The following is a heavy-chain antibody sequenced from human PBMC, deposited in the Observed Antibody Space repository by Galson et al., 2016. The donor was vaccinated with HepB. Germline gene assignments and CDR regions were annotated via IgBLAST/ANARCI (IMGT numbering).Heavy chain of an antibody. D-gene: IGHD6-19*01. V-gene: IGHV3-15*07. CDR1: GFTFTKAW. Sequence: SLRLSCAASGFTFTKAWMNWVRQAPGKGLEWVGRIKSKADGGTTDYAAPVKGRFTISRDDSKNTLYVQMNSLKTEDTALYYCTTDGRYWGIAVSDDAFDIWGQGTMVTVSS. J-gene: IGHJ3*02. CDR2: IKSKADGGTT. CDR3: TTDGRYWGIAVSDDAFDI.